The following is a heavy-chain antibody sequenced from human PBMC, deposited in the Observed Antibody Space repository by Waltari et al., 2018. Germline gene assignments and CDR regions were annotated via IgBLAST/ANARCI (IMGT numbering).Heavy chain of an antibody. J-gene: IGHJ4*02. CDR3: ARGGRGYDFDY. Sequence: QVQLQESGPGLVKPSETLSLTCAVSGYSISSGYYWGWIRQPPGKGLEWIGSIYHSGSTYYNPSLKRRVTISVDTYTNQFSLKLSSVTAADTAVYYCARGGRGYDFDYWGQGTLVTVSS. CDR2: IYHSGST. V-gene: IGHV4-38-2*01. D-gene: IGHD5-12*01. CDR1: GYSISSGYY.